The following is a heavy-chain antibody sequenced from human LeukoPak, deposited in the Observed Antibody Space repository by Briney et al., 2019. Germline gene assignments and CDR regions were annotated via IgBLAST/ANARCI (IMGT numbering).Heavy chain of an antibody. CDR3: AKGNRITMIVVATGLDY. V-gene: IGHV3-23*01. CDR2: ISGSGGST. D-gene: IGHD3-22*01. CDR1: GFTFSSYA. J-gene: IGHJ4*02. Sequence: GGSLRLSCAASGFTFSSYAMSWVRQAPGKGLEWVSAISGSGGSTYYADSVKGRFTISRDNSKNTLYLQMNSLRAEDTAVYYCAKGNRITMIVVATGLDYWGQGTLVTVSS.